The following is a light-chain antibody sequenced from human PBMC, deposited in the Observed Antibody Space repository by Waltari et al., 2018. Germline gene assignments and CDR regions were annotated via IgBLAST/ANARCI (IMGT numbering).Light chain of an antibody. CDR1: RRDVGSFNY. CDR3: NSYATNSARV. V-gene: IGLV2-14*01. Sequence: QSALTQPASVSGSPGQSITISCPGTRRDVGSFNYVSWYQQHPGKAPKLIIYEVSNRPSGVSNRFSGSKSGNTASLTISGLQAEDEADYYCNSYATNSARVFGGGTKLTVL. CDR2: EVS. J-gene: IGLJ3*02.